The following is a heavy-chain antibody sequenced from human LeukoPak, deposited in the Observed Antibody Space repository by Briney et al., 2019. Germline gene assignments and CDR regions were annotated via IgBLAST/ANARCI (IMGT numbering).Heavy chain of an antibody. CDR2: IYYSGST. Sequence: SETLSLTCTVSGGSISSYYWSWIRQPPGKGLEWIGYIYYSGSTNYNPSLKSRVTISVDTSKNQFSLKLSSVTAADTAVYYCAREGYCSGGSCLTSINWFDPWGQGTLVTVSS. J-gene: IGHJ5*02. D-gene: IGHD2-15*01. V-gene: IGHV4-59*01. CDR3: AREGYCSGGSCLTSINWFDP. CDR1: GGSISSYY.